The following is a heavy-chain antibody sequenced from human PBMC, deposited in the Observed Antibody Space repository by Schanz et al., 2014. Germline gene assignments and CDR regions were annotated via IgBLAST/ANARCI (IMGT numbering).Heavy chain of an antibody. CDR2: INTGSNYI. J-gene: IGHJ2*01. CDR1: GFSFSDYY. CDR3: ARNRASGSKNWYFDL. Sequence: VQLVESGGGLVEPGGSLRLSCAASGFSFSDYYMSWIRQAPGKGLEWISFINTGSNYINYADSVKGRFTISRDNTKNSLFLQLNRQRADDTAVYYCARNRASGSKNWYFDLWGRGTLVTVSS. D-gene: IGHD1-26*01. V-gene: IGHV3-11*05.